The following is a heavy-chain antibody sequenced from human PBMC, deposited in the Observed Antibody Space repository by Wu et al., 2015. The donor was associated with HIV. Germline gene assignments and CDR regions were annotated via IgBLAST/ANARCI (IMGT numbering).Heavy chain of an antibody. CDR3: ASSPYDSSGYFYGGFFDY. Sequence: QVHLVQSGAEVKEPGSSVKVSCKASGGTFSSDAVSWVRQAPGRGLEWMGKIIPVFGTTKYAQSFQGRVTITADESTSISYMELSSLRSEDTAVYYCASSPYDSSGYFYGGFFDYWDQGTLVPVSS. D-gene: IGHD3-22*01. J-gene: IGHJ4*02. V-gene: IGHV1-69*13. CDR2: IIPVFGTT. CDR1: GGTFSSDA.